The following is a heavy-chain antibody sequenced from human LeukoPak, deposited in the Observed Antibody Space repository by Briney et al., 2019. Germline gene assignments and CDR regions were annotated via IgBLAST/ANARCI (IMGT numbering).Heavy chain of an antibody. CDR1: GGSFSGYY. J-gene: IGHJ6*02. CDR2: INHSGGR. D-gene: IGHD3-10*01. Sequence: SETLSLTCAVYGGSFSGYYWSWIRQPPGKGLEWIGEINHSGGRNYNPSLKSRVTISVDTSKNQFSLKLSSVTAADTAVYYCARGPRPVYYYGSGSYLPYYGMDVWGQGTTVTVSS. V-gene: IGHV4-34*01. CDR3: ARGPRPVYYYGSGSYLPYYGMDV.